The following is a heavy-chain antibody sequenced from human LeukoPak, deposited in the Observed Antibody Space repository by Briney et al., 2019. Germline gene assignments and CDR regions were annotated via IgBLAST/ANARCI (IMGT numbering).Heavy chain of an antibody. J-gene: IGHJ4*02. CDR2: ISAYNGDT. CDR1: GFTFTRYG. D-gene: IGHD6-19*01. CDR3: ARDPSNTSGRYAYFDY. Sequence: ASVKVSCKASGFTFTRYGISWERQAPGQGLEWMGWISAYNGDTNYAQKFQGRVTMTTDTSTSTAYMELRSLISDDTAVYYCARDPSNTSGRYAYFDYWGQGTLVAVSS. V-gene: IGHV1-18*01.